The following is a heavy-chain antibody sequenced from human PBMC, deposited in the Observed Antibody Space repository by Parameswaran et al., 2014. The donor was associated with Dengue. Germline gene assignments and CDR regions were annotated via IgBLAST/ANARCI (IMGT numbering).Heavy chain of an antibody. D-gene: IGHD3-3*01. CDR3: ARDTGDDLKTYYDFWSGYKYYYYYGMDV. V-gene: IGHV4-31*02. CDR2: IYYSGST. Sequence: PGKGLEWIGYIYYSGSTYYNPSLKSRVTISVDTSKNQFSLKLSSVTAADTAVYYCARDTGDDLKTYYDFWSGYKYYYYYGMDVWGQGTTVTVSS. J-gene: IGHJ6*02.